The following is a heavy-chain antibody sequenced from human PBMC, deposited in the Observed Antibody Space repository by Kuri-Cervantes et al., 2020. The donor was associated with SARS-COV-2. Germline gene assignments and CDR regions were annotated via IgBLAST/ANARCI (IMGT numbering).Heavy chain of an antibody. Sequence: GESLKISCAASGFTFSSYAMSWVRQAPGKGLEWVANIKQDGSEKYYVDSVKGRFTISRDNAKNSLYLQMNSLRAEDTAAYYCARDYGYSSSWHAPHYFDYWGQGTLVTVSS. CDR3: ARDYGYSSSWHAPHYFDY. D-gene: IGHD6-13*01. CDR2: IKQDGSEK. V-gene: IGHV3-7*01. CDR1: GFTFSSYA. J-gene: IGHJ4*02.